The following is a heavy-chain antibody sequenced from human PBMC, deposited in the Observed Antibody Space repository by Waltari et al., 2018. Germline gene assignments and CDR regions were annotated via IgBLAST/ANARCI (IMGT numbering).Heavy chain of an antibody. J-gene: IGHJ5*02. CDR3: AREVVPPAKIVVNWFDP. CDR1: GYTFTNYA. Sequence: QVQLVQSGSELKKPGASVKVSCKASGYTFTNYAIHWVRQAPGQGLELMGWITTNTGNPTYTQGFAGRFVFSLDTSVSTAYLQINDLKAEDTAIYYCAREVVPPAKIVVNWFDPWGQGTQVTVSS. V-gene: IGHV7-4-1*02. D-gene: IGHD2-2*01. CDR2: ITTNTGNP.